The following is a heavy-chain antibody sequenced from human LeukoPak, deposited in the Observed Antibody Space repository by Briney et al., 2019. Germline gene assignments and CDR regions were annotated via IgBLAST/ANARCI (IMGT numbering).Heavy chain of an antibody. V-gene: IGHV4-59*01. CDR2: IYYSGST. CDR3: ARVRTGLYDAFDI. Sequence: SETLSLTCTVSGDSISNYYWSWIRQPPGKGLEWIGYIYYSGSTNYNPSLKSRVTISVDTSKNQFSLKLSSVTVADTAVYYCARVRTGLYDAFDIWGQGTMVTVSS. D-gene: IGHD4-17*01. CDR1: GDSISNYY. J-gene: IGHJ3*02.